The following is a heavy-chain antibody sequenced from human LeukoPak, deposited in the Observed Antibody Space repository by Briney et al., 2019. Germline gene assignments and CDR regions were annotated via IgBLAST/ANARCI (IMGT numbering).Heavy chain of an antibody. CDR2: VYTGGST. Sequence: PGGSLRLSCAASGFTVSSNYMTWVRQAPGKGLEWVSVVYTGGSTNYADSVKGRFTISRDNSKNTLYLQMSSLRPEDTAVYYCVKGDGSGWYGYFQHWGQGTLVTVSS. CDR3: VKGDGSGWYGYFQH. V-gene: IGHV3-53*05. D-gene: IGHD6-19*01. CDR1: GFTVSSNY. J-gene: IGHJ1*01.